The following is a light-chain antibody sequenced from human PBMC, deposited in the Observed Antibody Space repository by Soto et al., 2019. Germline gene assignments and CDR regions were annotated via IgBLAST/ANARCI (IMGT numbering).Light chain of an antibody. CDR1: SSDVGGYNY. CDR2: DVS. J-gene: IGLJ1*01. V-gene: IGLV2-14*01. CDR3: SSYTSSSTPYV. Sequence: HSGLNQPAYVSGSPGQSITISCTGTSSDVGGYNYVSWYQQHPGKAPKLMIYDVSNRPSGVSNRFSGSKSGNTASLTISGLQAEDEADYYCSSYTSSSTPYVFGTGTKVTV.